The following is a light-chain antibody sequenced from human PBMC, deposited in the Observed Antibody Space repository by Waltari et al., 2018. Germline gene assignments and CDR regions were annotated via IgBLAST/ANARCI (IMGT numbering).Light chain of an antibody. CDR3: CSYAGSSTWV. CDR1: SSGVGRYHL. J-gene: IGLJ3*02. V-gene: IGLV2-23*01. CDR2: EGS. Sequence: QSALTQPASVSGSPAQSIPLSCTGPSSGVGRYHLVSWYQQHPGKAPKLMIYEGSKRPSGVSNRFSGSKSGNTASLTISGLQAEDEADYYCCSYAGSSTWVFGGGTKLTVL.